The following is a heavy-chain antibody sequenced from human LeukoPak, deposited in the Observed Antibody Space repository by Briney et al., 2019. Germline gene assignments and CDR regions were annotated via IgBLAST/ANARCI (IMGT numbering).Heavy chain of an antibody. CDR1: GGTFSSYA. D-gene: IGHD3-16*01. Sequence: ASVKVSCKASGGTFSSYAISWVRQAPGQGLEWMGGIIPIFGTANYAQKFQGRVTITADKSTSTAYMELSSLRSEDTAVYYCARVAWATGGVWWFDPWGQGTLATVSS. CDR3: ARVAWATGGVWWFDP. CDR2: IIPIFGTA. V-gene: IGHV1-69*06. J-gene: IGHJ5*02.